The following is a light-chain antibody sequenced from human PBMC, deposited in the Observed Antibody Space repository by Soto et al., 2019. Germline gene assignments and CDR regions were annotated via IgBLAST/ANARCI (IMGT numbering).Light chain of an antibody. CDR3: QHYSDSPT. Sequence: EIVMTQSPATLSVSPGERVTLSCRASEGVGLKLAWYQLKPGLPPRLLFYDASTRATGLPARSSGSGAGTEFTLSISSLQSEDFATYYCQHYSDSPTFGQGTKVDIK. V-gene: IGKV3-15*01. CDR2: DAS. CDR1: EGVGLK. J-gene: IGKJ1*01.